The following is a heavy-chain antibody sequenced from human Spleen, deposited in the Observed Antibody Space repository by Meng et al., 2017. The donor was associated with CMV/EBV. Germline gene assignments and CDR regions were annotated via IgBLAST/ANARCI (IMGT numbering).Heavy chain of an antibody. CDR1: GFTFTDYS. V-gene: IGHV3-21*01. Sequence: SGFTFTDYSMHWIRQAPGKGLEWVSSTSSSGAFKRYADPVRGRFTISRDDFKSSLSLQMNSLRAEDTAVYYCVRGGEHCTATSCFHWGQGTLVTVSS. CDR3: VRGGEHCTATSCFH. D-gene: IGHD2-2*01. J-gene: IGHJ4*02. CDR2: TSSSGAFK.